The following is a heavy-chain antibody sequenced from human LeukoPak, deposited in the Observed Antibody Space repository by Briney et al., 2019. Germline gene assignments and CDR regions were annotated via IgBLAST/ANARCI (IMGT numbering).Heavy chain of an antibody. D-gene: IGHD3-10*01. Sequence: GGSLRLSCAASGFTFSGSAMHWVRQASGKGLEWVGRIRSKANSYATAYAASVKGRFTISRDDSKNTAYLQMNSLKTEDTAVYYCTTRPDGSGSLIDYWDQGTLVTVSS. CDR3: TTRPDGSGSLIDY. J-gene: IGHJ4*02. V-gene: IGHV3-73*01. CDR1: GFTFSGSA. CDR2: IRSKANSYAT.